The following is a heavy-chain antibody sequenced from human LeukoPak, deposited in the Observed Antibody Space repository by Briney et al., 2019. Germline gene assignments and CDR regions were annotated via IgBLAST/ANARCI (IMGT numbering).Heavy chain of an antibody. D-gene: IGHD3-22*01. CDR3: ARGYYYDSSGYWYYFDY. Sequence: SETLSLTCTVSGGSISSSSYYWGWIRQPPGKGLEWIGSIYNSGSTYYNPSLKSRVTISVDTSKNQFSLKLNSVTAADTAVYYCARGYYYDSSGYWYYFDYWGQGTLVTVSS. CDR2: IYNSGST. V-gene: IGHV4-39*01. J-gene: IGHJ4*02. CDR1: GGSISSSSYY.